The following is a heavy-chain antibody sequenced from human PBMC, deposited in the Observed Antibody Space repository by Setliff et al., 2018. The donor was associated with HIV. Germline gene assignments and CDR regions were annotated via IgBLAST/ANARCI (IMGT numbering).Heavy chain of an antibody. CDR3: ARGPPVGFIVVIQGGFDY. D-gene: IGHD3-22*01. J-gene: IGHJ4*02. CDR2: ISAYNGNT. Sequence: GASVKVSCKASGYTFTRYGISWVRQAPGQGLEWMGWISAYNGNTNYAEKLQGRVTITTDTSTSTGYMELSSLRSDDTAVYYCARGPPVGFIVVIQGGFDYWGQGTLVTVS. V-gene: IGHV1-18*01. CDR1: GYTFTRYG.